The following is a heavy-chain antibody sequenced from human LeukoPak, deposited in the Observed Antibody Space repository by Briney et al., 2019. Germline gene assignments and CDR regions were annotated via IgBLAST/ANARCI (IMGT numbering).Heavy chain of an antibody. D-gene: IGHD3-22*01. Sequence: GESLRISCKGSGYSFSSYWISWVRQMPGKGLEWMGSIDPSDSYTNCSPSFQGHVTISTDKSISTAYLQWSSLRAPDTAMYYCARNRYYYDFSGYYVDYWGQGTLVTVSS. CDR2: IDPSDSYT. CDR3: ARNRYYYDFSGYYVDY. J-gene: IGHJ4*02. V-gene: IGHV5-10-1*01. CDR1: GYSFSSYW.